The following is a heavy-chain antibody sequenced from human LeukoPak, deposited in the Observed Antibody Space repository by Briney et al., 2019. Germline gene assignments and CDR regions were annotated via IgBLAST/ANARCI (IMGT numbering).Heavy chain of an antibody. CDR2: IRYDGSNK. Sequence: GGSLRLSCEASGFTFKNAWMIWVRQAPGKGLEWVAFIRYDGSNKYYADSVKGRFTISRDNSKNTLYLQMNSLRAEDTAVYYCAKDWGNYGSGSYFDYWGQGTLVTVSS. V-gene: IGHV3-30*02. D-gene: IGHD3-10*01. CDR1: GFTFKNAW. J-gene: IGHJ4*02. CDR3: AKDWGNYGSGSYFDY.